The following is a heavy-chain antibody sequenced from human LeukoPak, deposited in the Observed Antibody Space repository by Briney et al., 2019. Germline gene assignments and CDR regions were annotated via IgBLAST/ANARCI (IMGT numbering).Heavy chain of an antibody. J-gene: IGHJ4*02. Sequence: SETLSLTCAVYGGSFSGYYWSWIRQPPGKGLEWIGEINHSGSTNYNPSLKSRVTISVDTSKNQFSLKLSSVTAADTAVYYCARVVRHYYDSSGHSYFDYWGQGTLVTVSS. V-gene: IGHV4-34*01. CDR3: ARVVRHYYDSSGHSYFDY. D-gene: IGHD3-22*01. CDR2: INHSGST. CDR1: GGSFSGYY.